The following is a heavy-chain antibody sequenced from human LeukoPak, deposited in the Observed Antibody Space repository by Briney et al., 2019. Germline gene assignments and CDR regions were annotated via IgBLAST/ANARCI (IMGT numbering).Heavy chain of an antibody. V-gene: IGHV3-21*01. D-gene: IGHD3-10*01. J-gene: IGHJ4*02. Sequence: PGGSLRLSCAASRFTFSSYVMKWVRQVPGKGLEWVSSISTSRSYIYYADSVKGRFTISRDNAKNSLYLQMNSLRVEDTAVYYCARDAVVNYYGSGSPYDYWGQGMLVIVSS. CDR1: RFTFSSYV. CDR2: ISTSRSYI. CDR3: ARDAVVNYYGSGSPYDY.